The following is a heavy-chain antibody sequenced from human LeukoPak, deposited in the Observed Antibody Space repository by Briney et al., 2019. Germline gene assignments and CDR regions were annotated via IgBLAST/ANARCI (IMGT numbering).Heavy chain of an antibody. J-gene: IGHJ3*02. CDR2: ISAYNGNT. D-gene: IGHD3-22*01. Sequence: ASVKVSCKASGYTFTSYGISWVRPAPRQGLEWMGWISAYNGNTNYAQKLQGRVTMTTDTSTSTAYMELRSLRSDDTAVYYCARAPSGTSYYYDSSGDAFDIWGQGTMVTVSS. CDR3: ARAPSGTSYYYDSSGDAFDI. V-gene: IGHV1-18*01. CDR1: GYTFTSYG.